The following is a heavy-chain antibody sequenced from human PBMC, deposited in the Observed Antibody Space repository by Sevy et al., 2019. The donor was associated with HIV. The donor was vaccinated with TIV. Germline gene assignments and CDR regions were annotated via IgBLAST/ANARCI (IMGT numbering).Heavy chain of an antibody. J-gene: IGHJ4*02. CDR2: ISGSGGST. CDR3: AKAGGPQHTAMVTIFDY. D-gene: IGHD5-18*01. Sequence: GGSLRLSCAASGFTFSSYAMSWVRQAPGKGLEWVSAISGSGGSTYYADSVKCRFTISRDNSKNTLYLQMNSLRAEDTAVCYCAKAGGPQHTAMVTIFDYWGQGTLVTVSS. V-gene: IGHV3-23*01. CDR1: GFTFSSYA.